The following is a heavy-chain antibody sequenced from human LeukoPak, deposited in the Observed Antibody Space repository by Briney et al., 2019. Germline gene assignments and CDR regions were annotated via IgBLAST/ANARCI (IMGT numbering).Heavy chain of an antibody. CDR2: IIPIFGTA. CDR3: ARSPVLHCSGGSCYYMDV. J-gene: IGHJ6*03. CDR1: GCTFSSYA. Sequence: ASVKVSCKASGCTFSSYAISWVRQAPGQGLEWMGGIIPIFGTANYAQKFQGRVTITTDESTSTAYMELSSLRSEDTAVYYCARSPVLHCSGGSCYYMDVWGKGTTVTVSS. D-gene: IGHD2-15*01. V-gene: IGHV1-69*05.